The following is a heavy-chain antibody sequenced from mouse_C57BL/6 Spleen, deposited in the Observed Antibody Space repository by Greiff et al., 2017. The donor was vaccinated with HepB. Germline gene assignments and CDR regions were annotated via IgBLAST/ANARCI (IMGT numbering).Heavy chain of an antibody. CDR3: ARDYSNYVGYAMDY. J-gene: IGHJ4*01. Sequence: EVQLQQSGPELVKPGASVKLSCKASGYTFTDYYMNWVKQSHGKSLEWIGDINPNNGGTSYNQKFKGKATLTVDKSSSTAYMELRSLTSEDSAVYYCARDYSNYVGYAMDYWGQGTSVTVSS. CDR1: GYTFTDYY. V-gene: IGHV1-26*01. CDR2: INPNNGGT. D-gene: IGHD2-5*01.